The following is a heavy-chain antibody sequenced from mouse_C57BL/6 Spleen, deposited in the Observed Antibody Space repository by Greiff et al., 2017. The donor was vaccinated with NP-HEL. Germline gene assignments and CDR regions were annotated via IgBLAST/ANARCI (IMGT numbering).Heavy chain of an antibody. D-gene: IGHD3-1*01. CDR1: GYSITSGYY. V-gene: IGHV3-6*01. CDR3: ARGGGHYAMDY. CDR2: ISYDGSN. Sequence: EVKLVESGPGLVKPSQSLSLTCSVTGYSITSGYYWNWIRQFPGNKLEWMGYISYDGSNNYNPSLKNRISITRDTSKNQFFLKLNSVTTEDTATYYCARGGGHYAMDYWGQGTSVTVSS. J-gene: IGHJ4*01.